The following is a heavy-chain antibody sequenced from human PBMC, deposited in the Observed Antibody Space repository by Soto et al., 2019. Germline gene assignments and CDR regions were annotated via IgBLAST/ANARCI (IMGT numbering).Heavy chain of an antibody. CDR1: GGSIVSYY. CDR3: ARERCSGGSCYSGGAIDY. J-gene: IGHJ4*02. V-gene: IGHV4-59*01. Sequence: QVQLQESGPGLVKPAETLSLTCTVSGGSIVSYYWTWIRQPPGKGLEWIGYNYYSGSTNYNPSLKSRVTISVDTSKNQFSLKLSSVTAADTAVYYCARERCSGGSCYSGGAIDYWGQGTLVTVSS. D-gene: IGHD2-15*01. CDR2: NYYSGST.